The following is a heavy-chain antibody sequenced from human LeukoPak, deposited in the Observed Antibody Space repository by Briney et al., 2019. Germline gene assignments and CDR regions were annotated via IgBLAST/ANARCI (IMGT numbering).Heavy chain of an antibody. D-gene: IGHD2-2*01. CDR3: GRGPGYCSSTSCSYHAMDV. V-gene: IGHV4-59*12. CDR1: GGSLTSSN. Sequence: LGILSLTCTVPGGSLTSSNSSWIRQPPGKGLEWSGYIYFTRGTHYNPPLKSRVPMSVDTYQKQLYLKLSSVTAADTGVYYCGRGPGYCSSTSCSYHAMDVWGQGTTVTVSS. CDR2: IYFTRGT. J-gene: IGHJ6*02.